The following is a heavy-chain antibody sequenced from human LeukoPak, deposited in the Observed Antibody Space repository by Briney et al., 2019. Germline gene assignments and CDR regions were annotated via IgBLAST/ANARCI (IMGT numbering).Heavy chain of an antibody. V-gene: IGHV1-69*04. CDR2: IIPILDIP. CDR1: GAAFSNYI. D-gene: IGHD2-2*01. CDR3: VRDRGYCESTACYESLDV. J-gene: IGHJ6*01. Sequence: SVKVSCKVSGAAFSNYIIGWVRQAPGQPLEWMGRIIPILDIPNYAQKFQGSVTISADRSTSTAYMEMSSLRSEDTAVYYCVRDRGYCESTACYESLDVWGQGATVTVSS.